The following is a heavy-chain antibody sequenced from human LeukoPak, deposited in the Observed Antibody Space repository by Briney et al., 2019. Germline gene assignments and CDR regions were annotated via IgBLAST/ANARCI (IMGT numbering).Heavy chain of an antibody. J-gene: IGHJ5*02. CDR2: IYYSGST. Sequence: SQTLSLTCTVSGGSISSGDYYWSWIRQPPGKGLEWIGYIYYSGSTYYNPSLKSRVTISVDTSKNQFSLKLSSVTAADTAVYYCARGMYYDFWSGYPNWFDPWGQGTLVTVSS. V-gene: IGHV4-30-4*01. D-gene: IGHD3-3*01. CDR3: ARGMYYDFWSGYPNWFDP. CDR1: GGSISSGDYY.